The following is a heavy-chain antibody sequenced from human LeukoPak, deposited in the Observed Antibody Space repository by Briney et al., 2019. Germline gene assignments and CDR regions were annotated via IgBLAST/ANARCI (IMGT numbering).Heavy chain of an antibody. J-gene: IGHJ4*02. CDR2: ITHKPHGYTT. V-gene: IGHV3-72*01. Sequence: GGSLRLFCAASGFTFRDLYMGWVRQAPGQGLEWVGRITHKPHGYTTKYAASLEGRFTISRDDSQNSLYLQINSLKTEDTAIYYCTRENYEKLDSWGQGTLVTVSS. CDR3: TRENYEKLDS. D-gene: IGHD1-7*01. CDR1: GFTFRDLY.